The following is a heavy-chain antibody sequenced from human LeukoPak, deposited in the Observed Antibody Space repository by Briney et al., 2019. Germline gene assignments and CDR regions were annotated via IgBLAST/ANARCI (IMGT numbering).Heavy chain of an antibody. J-gene: IGHJ4*02. V-gene: IGHV4-38-2*02. Sequence: SETLSLTCAVSGYSISSGYYWGWIRQPPGKGLEWIGSIYHSGSTYYNPSLKSRVTISVDTSKNQFSLKLSSVTAADTAVYYCAREYVSGYSSSWYLPQHYFDCWGQGTLVTVSS. CDR3: AREYVSGYSSSWYLPQHYFDC. CDR2: IYHSGST. D-gene: IGHD6-13*01. CDR1: GYSISSGYY.